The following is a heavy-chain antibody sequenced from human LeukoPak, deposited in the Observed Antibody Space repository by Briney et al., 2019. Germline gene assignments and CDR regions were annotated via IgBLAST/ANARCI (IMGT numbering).Heavy chain of an antibody. CDR1: GYTFTGYY. D-gene: IGHD6-13*01. V-gene: IGHV1-2*02. Sequence: ASVKVSCKASGYTFTGYYMHWVRQAPGQGLEWMGWINPNSGGTNYAQKFQGRVTMTRDTSISTAYMELSRLRSDDTAVCYCARVTNPAAGGIDYWGQGTLVTVSS. J-gene: IGHJ4*02. CDR2: INPNSGGT. CDR3: ARVTNPAAGGIDY.